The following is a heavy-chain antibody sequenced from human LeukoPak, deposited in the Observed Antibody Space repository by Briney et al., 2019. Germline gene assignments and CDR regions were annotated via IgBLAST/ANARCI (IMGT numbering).Heavy chain of an antibody. J-gene: IGHJ4*02. CDR2: IYYSGST. Sequence: SETLSLTCTVSGGSISSSSYYWGWIRQPPGKGLEWIGNIYYSGSTYYNPSLRSRVTISVDTPKNQFSLKLNSVTAADTAVYYCARQGGSYYTPFDSWGQGTLVTVSS. CDR3: ARQGGSYYTPFDS. D-gene: IGHD1-26*01. V-gene: IGHV4-39*01. CDR1: GGSISSSSYY.